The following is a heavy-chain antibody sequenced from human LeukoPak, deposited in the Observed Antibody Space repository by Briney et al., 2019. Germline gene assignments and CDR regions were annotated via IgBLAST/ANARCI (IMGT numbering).Heavy chain of an antibody. J-gene: IGHJ6*02. CDR1: GCTFSSYA. CDR3: ARDLRYFWSGPPGMDV. CDR2: IIPILGIA. Sequence: ASVKVSCKASGCTFSSYAISWVRQAPGQGLEWMGRIIPILGIANYAQKFQGRVTITADKSTSTAYMELSSLRSEDTAVYYCARDLRYFWSGPPGMDVWGQGTTVTVSS. V-gene: IGHV1-69*04. D-gene: IGHD3-3*01.